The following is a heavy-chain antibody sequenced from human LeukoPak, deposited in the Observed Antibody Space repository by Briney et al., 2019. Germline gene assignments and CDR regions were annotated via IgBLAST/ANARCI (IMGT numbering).Heavy chain of an antibody. J-gene: IGHJ6*02. D-gene: IGHD1-7*01. CDR2: INHSGST. CDR1: GESFSGYY. V-gene: IGHV4-34*01. CDR3: ARGPGTTISYYGKDV. Sequence: SETLSLTCAVYGESFSGYYWRWIRQPPGKGLEWIGEINHSGSTNYNPSLKSRLTISVDTSKNHLSLKLSSVTAADTAVYYCARGPGTTISYYGKDVWGQGTTVTVSS.